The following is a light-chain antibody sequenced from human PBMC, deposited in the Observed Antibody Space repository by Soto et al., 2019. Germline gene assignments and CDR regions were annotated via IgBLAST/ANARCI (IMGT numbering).Light chain of an antibody. CDR1: NSNIGSNT. V-gene: IGLV1-44*01. CDR2: SND. J-gene: IGLJ2*01. CDR3: AAWDDSPNGPV. Sequence: QSVLTQPPSASGTLGQRVSISCSGRNSNIGSNTVNWYQQVSGTAPKLLIYSNDQRPSGVPDRFSGSKSGTSASLAINGLQSEDEADYYCAAWDDSPNGPVFGGGTKLTVL.